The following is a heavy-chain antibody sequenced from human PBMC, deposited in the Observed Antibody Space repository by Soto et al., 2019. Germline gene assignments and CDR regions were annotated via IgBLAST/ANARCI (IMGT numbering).Heavy chain of an antibody. CDR1: GYTFTGYY. V-gene: IGHV1-2*02. D-gene: IGHD6-6*01. J-gene: IGHJ6*02. CDR2: INPNSGGT. CDR3: ARAAPYSSSRTRYYYYGMDV. Sequence: ASVKVSCKASGYTFTGYYMHWVRQAPGQGLEWMGWINPNSGGTNYAQKLQGRVTMTRDTSISTAYMELSRLRSDDTAVYYCARAAPYSSSRTRYYYYGMDVWGQGTTVTVSS.